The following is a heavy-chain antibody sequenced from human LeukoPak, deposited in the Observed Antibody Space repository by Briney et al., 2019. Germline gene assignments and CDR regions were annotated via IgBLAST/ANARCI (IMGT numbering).Heavy chain of an antibody. CDR1: GGSISSYY. V-gene: IGHV4-4*07. CDR3: ARDIYCDSSEDAFDI. Sequence: SETLSLTCTVSGGSISSYYWSWIRQPAGKGLEWIGRIYTSGSTNYNPSLKSRVTISVDKSKNQFSLKLSSVTAADTAVYYCARDIYCDSSEDAFDIWGQGTMVTVSS. D-gene: IGHD3-22*01. J-gene: IGHJ3*02. CDR2: IYTSGST.